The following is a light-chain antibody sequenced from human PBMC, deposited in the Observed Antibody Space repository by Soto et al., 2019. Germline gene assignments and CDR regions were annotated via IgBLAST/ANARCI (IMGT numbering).Light chain of an antibody. CDR3: SSYTSSSTPYV. V-gene: IGLV2-14*01. CDR1: SSDVGGYNY. J-gene: IGLJ1*01. CDR2: EVS. Sequence: QSALTQPASVSGSPGQSITISCTGTSSDVGGYNYVSWYQQHPDKAPKLMIYEVSNRPSGVSNRFSGSKSGNTASLTISGLQTEDEAAYHCSSYTSSSTPYVFGTGTKVTVL.